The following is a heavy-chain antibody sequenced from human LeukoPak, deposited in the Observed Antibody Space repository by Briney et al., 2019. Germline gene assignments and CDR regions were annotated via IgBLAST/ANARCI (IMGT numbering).Heavy chain of an antibody. CDR2: FDPEDGET. J-gene: IGHJ3*02. D-gene: IGHD3-16*02. V-gene: IGHV1-24*01. CDR1: GYTLTSYY. Sequence: ASVKVSCKACGYTLTSYYMHWVRQAAGKGLEWMGGFDPEDGETIYAQKFQGRVTMTEHTSTDTAYIELRTLRSEDTAVYYCATEEPYQIAWRSYRLAFDMGSGGT. CDR3: ATEEPYQIAWRSYRLAFDM.